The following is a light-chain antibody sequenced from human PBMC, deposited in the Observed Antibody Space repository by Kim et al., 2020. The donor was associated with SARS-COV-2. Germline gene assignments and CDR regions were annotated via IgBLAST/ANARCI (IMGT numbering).Light chain of an antibody. J-gene: IGLJ2*01. CDR3: QAWDSSTAVV. CDR1: KLGDKY. Sequence: SYELTQPPSVSVSPGQTASITCSGDKLGDKYACWYQQKPGQSPVLVIYQDSKRPSGIPERFSGSNSGNTATLTISGTQAMDEAVYYCQAWDSSTAVVFGG. CDR2: QDS. V-gene: IGLV3-1*01.